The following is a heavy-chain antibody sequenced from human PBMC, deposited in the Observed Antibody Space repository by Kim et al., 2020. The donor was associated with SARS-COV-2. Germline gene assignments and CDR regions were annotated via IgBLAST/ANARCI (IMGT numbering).Heavy chain of an antibody. J-gene: IGHJ6*02. CDR3: AGDAPTAMVTWYYYYGMDV. CDR2: INPNSGGT. V-gene: IGHV1-2*06. Sequence: ASVKVSCKASGYTFTGYYMHWVRQAPGQGLEWMGRINPNSGGTNYAQKFQGRVTMTRDTSISTAYMELSRLRSDDTAVYYCAGDAPTAMVTWYYYYGMDVWDQEPTVTVSS. CDR1: GYTFTGYY. D-gene: IGHD5-18*01.